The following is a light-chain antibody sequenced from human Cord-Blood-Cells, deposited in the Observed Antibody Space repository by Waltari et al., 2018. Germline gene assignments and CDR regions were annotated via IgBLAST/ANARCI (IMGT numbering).Light chain of an antibody. CDR1: QSISSY. CDR3: QQSYSTPLVPT. Sequence: DIQMTQSPSSLSASVGARVTITCRASQSISSYLHWYQQKPGKAPKLLIYAASSLQSGVPSRFSGSGSGTDFTLTISSLQPEDFATYYCQQSYSTPLVPTFGQGTKLEIK. V-gene: IGKV1-39*01. J-gene: IGKJ2*01. CDR2: AAS.